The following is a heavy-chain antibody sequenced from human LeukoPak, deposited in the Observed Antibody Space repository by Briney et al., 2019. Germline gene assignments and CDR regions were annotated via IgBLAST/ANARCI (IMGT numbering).Heavy chain of an antibody. J-gene: IGHJ3*02. V-gene: IGHV4-61*01. CDR2: IYYSGST. CDR1: GYSIRSGFY. D-gene: IGHD3-22*01. CDR3: ARDALPYYDSSGYYKTHDAFDI. Sequence: SETLSLTCTVSGYSIRSGFYWSWIRQPPGKGLEWIGSIYYSGSTNYNPSLKSRLTISVDTSKNQFSLKLSSVTAADTAVYFCARDALPYYDSSGYYKTHDAFDIWGQGTMVSVSS.